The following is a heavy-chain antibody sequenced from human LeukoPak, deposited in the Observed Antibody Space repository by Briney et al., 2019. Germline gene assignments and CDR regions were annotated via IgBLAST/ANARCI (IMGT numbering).Heavy chain of an antibody. CDR2: IIPIFGTV. CDR1: GGTFSSYA. Sequence: ASVKVSCKASGGTFSSYAISWVRQAPGQGLEWMGGIIPIFGTVNYAQKFQGRVTITADDSTSTAYMELSSLRSEDTAVYYCARGASRSTYYDFWSDDAFDIWGQGTMVTVSS. J-gene: IGHJ3*02. CDR3: ARGASRSTYYDFWSDDAFDI. V-gene: IGHV1-69*13. D-gene: IGHD3-3*01.